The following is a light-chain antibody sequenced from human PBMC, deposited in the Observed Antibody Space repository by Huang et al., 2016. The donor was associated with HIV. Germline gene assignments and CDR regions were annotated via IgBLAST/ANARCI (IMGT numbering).Light chain of an antibody. Sequence: DIQMTQSPSSLSASVGDRVTITCQASQDISNYLNWYQQKPGKAPKLLIYDASNLETGVPSSVSGSGSGTDFTFTISSLQPEDIATYYCQQYDNLPIFTFGPGTKVDIK. J-gene: IGKJ3*01. CDR3: QQYDNLPIFT. CDR1: QDISNY. V-gene: IGKV1-33*01. CDR2: DAS.